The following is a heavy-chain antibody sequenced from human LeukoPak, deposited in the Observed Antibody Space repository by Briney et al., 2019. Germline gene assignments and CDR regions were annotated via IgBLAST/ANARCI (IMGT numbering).Heavy chain of an antibody. CDR1: GHTLTALP. CDR2: FDPHDDET. V-gene: IGHV1-24*01. CDR3: AAFDDSWSGYFSSSPYYYYVDV. Sequence: ASVKASCKVSGHTLTALPMHWVRQAPGKGLEWMGSFDPHDDETIYARNFLGRVTMTEDTSTNTAFMELTDLRSEDTAVYYCAAFDDSWSGYFSSSPYYYYVDVWGGGTTVTVSS. D-gene: IGHD3-3*01. J-gene: IGHJ6*03.